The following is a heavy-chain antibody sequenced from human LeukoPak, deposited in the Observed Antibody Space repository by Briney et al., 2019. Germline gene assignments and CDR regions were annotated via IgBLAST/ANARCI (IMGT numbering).Heavy chain of an antibody. CDR3: TRESITGTRFDY. Sequence: PGGSLRLSCAASGFTFSNYAMSWVRQAPGKGLEWVSVIYSGGSTYYADSVKGRFTISRDNSKNTLYLQMNSLRAEDTAVYYCTRESITGTRFDYWGQGTLVTVSS. CDR2: IYSGGST. CDR1: GFTFSNYA. V-gene: IGHV3-66*02. J-gene: IGHJ4*02. D-gene: IGHD1-7*01.